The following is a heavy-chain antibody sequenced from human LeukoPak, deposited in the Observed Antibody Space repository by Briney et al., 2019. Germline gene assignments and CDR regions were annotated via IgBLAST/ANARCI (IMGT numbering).Heavy chain of an antibody. J-gene: IGHJ1*01. Sequence: PGRSLRLSCAASGFTFDDYAMHWVRQAPGKGLEWVSGISWNSGSIGYADSVKGRFTISRDNAKNSLYLQMNSLRAEDTALYYCAKGGGYCSSTSCYAESFQHWGQGTLVTVSS. D-gene: IGHD2-2*01. CDR3: AKGGGYCSSTSCYAESFQH. V-gene: IGHV3-9*01. CDR2: ISWNSGSI. CDR1: GFTFDDYA.